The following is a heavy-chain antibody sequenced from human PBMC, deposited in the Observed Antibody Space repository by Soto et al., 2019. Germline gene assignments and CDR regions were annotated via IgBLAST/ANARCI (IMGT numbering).Heavy chain of an antibody. CDR3: TIGGWSGEVCDI. D-gene: IGHD2-21*01. Sequence: QVQLVQSGAEVKKPGSSVTVSCKDSGGTFSTYSMFWVRQAPGQGLEWMGRIIPMLGIRNNAQRFQDRVTTTADKSTATAHMELSSQRAEDTALYYCTIGGWSGEVCDIWGQGTMVTVSS. CDR1: GGTFSTYS. J-gene: IGHJ3*02. V-gene: IGHV1-69*02. CDR2: IIPMLGIR.